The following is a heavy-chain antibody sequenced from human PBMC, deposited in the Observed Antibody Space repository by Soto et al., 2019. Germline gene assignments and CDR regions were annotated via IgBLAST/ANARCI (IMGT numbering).Heavy chain of an antibody. V-gene: IGHV1-3*01. Sequence: EASVKVSCKASGYTYISYSMHWVRQAPGQRLEWMGWINVGNGNTKYSQNFQGRVTINQDTSASTAYMELSSLTSEDTAVYYCASRGYYYDSSGSRAFDYWGQGTLVTVSS. CDR1: GYTYISYS. J-gene: IGHJ4*02. CDR2: INVGNGNT. D-gene: IGHD3-22*01. CDR3: ASRGYYYDSSGSRAFDY.